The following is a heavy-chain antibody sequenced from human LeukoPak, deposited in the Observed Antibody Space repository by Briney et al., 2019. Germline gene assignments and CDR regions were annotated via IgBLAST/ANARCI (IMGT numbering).Heavy chain of an antibody. V-gene: IGHV1-2*07. CDR1: GYTFTDYY. J-gene: IGHJ4*02. D-gene: IGHD3-10*01. CDR2: INPNSGGT. Sequence: ASVKVSCKASGYTFTDYYMHWVRQAPGQGLEWMGWINPNSGGTNYAHKFQGRVTMTRDTSISTDYMELSRLRSDDTAVYYCARDPQPYYYGSGSYQGGFDYWGQGTLVTVSS. CDR3: ARDPQPYYYGSGSYQGGFDY.